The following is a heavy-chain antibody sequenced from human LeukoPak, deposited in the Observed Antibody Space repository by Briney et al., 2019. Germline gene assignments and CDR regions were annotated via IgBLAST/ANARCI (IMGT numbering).Heavy chain of an antibody. CDR2: ISSNGGST. CDR1: GFTFSNYA. V-gene: IGHV3-64*01. CDR3: ARYCSGGSCYSGGWYYGMDV. Sequence: GGSLRLSCAASGFTFSNYAMHWVRQAPGKGLEYVSAISSNGGSTYYVKSVEGRFTISRDNSKNTLYLQMNSLRAEDTAVYYCARYCSGGSCYSGGWYYGMDVWGQGTTVTVSS. J-gene: IGHJ6*02. D-gene: IGHD2-15*01.